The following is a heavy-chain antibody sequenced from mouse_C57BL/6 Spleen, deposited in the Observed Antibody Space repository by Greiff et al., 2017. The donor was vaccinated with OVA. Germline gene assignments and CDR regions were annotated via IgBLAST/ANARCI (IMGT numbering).Heavy chain of an antibody. CDR1: GFSLSTFGMG. V-gene: IGHV8-8*01. J-gene: IGHJ1*03. Sequence: SGPGILQPSQTLSLTCSFSGFSLSTFGMGVGWIRQPSGKGLEWLAHIWWDDDKYYNPALKSRLTISKDTSKNQVFLKIANVDTADTATYYCARIPDYYGSSYGYFDVWGTGTTVTVSS. D-gene: IGHD1-1*01. CDR2: IWWDDDK. CDR3: ARIPDYYGSSYGYFDV.